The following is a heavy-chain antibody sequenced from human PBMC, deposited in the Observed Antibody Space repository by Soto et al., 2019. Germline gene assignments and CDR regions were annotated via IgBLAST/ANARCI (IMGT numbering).Heavy chain of an antibody. CDR1: GYSFTSYW. D-gene: IGHD2-21*02. J-gene: IGHJ4*02. V-gene: IGHV5-51*01. Sequence: GESLKISCKGSGYSFTSYWIGWVRQMPGKGLEWMGIIYPGDSDTRYSPSFQGQVIISADKYISTAYLQWSSLKASDTARYYCARRNLAYCGGDCYPNYFDYCGQGTLVTVSS. CDR3: ARRNLAYCGGDCYPNYFDY. CDR2: IYPGDSDT.